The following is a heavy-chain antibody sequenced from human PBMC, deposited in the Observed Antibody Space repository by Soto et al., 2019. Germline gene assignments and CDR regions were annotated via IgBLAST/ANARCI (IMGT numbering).Heavy chain of an antibody. V-gene: IGHV3-21*01. CDR3: ARDPYDYVSGTYHAP. CDR1: GFIFSSYT. J-gene: IGHJ5*02. D-gene: IGHD3-10*01. CDR2: ISSSSSFI. Sequence: GGSLRLSCGASGFIFSSYTMTWVRQAPGKGLEWVSSISSSSSFISYADSVKGRFTISRDNAKKSLYLQMNSLRAEDTAVYYCARDPYDYVSGTYHAPWGQGTLVTVSS.